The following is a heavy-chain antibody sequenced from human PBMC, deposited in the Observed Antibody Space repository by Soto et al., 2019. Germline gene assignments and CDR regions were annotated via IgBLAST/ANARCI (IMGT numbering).Heavy chain of an antibody. J-gene: IGHJ6*02. Sequence: EVQVLESGGGLVQPGGSLRLSCAASGFVFISYAMSWIRQAPGKGLEWVSSTSGSGGSTYYADSVKGRFTIFRDNSKNTLYLQMNSLRDEDTAVYYCVKGFSGWYGYSMDVWGLGTTVTVSS. CDR1: GFVFISYA. D-gene: IGHD6-19*01. CDR3: VKGFSGWYGYSMDV. CDR2: TSGSGGST. V-gene: IGHV3-23*01.